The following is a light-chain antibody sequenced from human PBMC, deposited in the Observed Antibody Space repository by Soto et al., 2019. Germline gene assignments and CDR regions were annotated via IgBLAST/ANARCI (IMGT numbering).Light chain of an antibody. CDR2: DAS. CDR1: QSVSSY. CDR3: QQRSNWQIT. J-gene: IGKJ5*01. V-gene: IGKV3-11*01. Sequence: EIVLTQSPATLSFSPGERATLSCRASQSVSSYLAWYQQKPGQAPRLLIYDASNRATGIPARFSGSGSGTDFTLTISGLEPEDFAVYYCQQRSNWQITFGQGTRLEIK.